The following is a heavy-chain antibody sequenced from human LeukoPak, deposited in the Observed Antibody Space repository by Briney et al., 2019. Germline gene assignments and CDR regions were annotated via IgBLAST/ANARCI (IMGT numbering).Heavy chain of an antibody. CDR1: GGSISSSSYY. D-gene: IGHD6-19*01. Sequence: PSETLSLTCTVSGGSISSSSYYWGWIRQPPGKGLEWIGSIYYSGYTYYNPSLESRVTISVDTSKNQFSLKLSSVTAADTAVYYCARGSYPGWYNGEFDYWGQGILVIVSS. CDR2: IYYSGYT. V-gene: IGHV4-39*07. J-gene: IGHJ4*02. CDR3: ARGSYPGWYNGEFDY.